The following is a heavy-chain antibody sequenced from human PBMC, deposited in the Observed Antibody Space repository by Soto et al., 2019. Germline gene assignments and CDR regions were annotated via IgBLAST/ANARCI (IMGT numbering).Heavy chain of an antibody. J-gene: IGHJ4*02. D-gene: IGHD3-22*01. Sequence: SDTLSLTCTVSGGSISSGDYYWSWIRQPPGKGLEWIGYIYYSGSTYYNPSLKSRVTISVDTSKNQFSLKLSSVTAADTAVYYCARDVYYYDSSGHYFDYWGQGTLVTVSS. CDR3: ARDVYYYDSSGHYFDY. CDR2: IYYSGST. V-gene: IGHV4-30-4*02. CDR1: GGSISSGDYY.